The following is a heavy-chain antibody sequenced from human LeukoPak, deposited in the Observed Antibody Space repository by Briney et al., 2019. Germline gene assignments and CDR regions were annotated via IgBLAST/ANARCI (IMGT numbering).Heavy chain of an antibody. CDR1: GGTFSSYA. CDR3: ARGVVATIFGLDY. V-gene: IGHV1-69*04. Sequence: SVKVSCKASGGTFSSYAISWVRQAPGQGLEWMGRIIPILGIANYAQKFQGRVTITADKSTSTACMELSSLRSEDTAVYYCARGVVATIFGLDYWGQGTLVTVSS. CDR2: IIPILGIA. D-gene: IGHD5-12*01. J-gene: IGHJ4*02.